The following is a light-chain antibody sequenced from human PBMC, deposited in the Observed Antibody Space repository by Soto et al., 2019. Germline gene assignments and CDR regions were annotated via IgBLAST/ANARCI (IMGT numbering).Light chain of an antibody. J-gene: IGLJ1*01. V-gene: IGLV2-23*01. CDR2: EGS. CDR1: SSDVGSYNL. Sequence: QSALTQPASVSGSPGQSITISCTGTSSDVGSYNLVSWYQQHPGKAPKLMIYEGSKRPSGVSNHFSGSKSGNTASLTISGLQAEDEADYYCCSYAGSSTPYVFGTGTKLTAL. CDR3: CSYAGSSTPYV.